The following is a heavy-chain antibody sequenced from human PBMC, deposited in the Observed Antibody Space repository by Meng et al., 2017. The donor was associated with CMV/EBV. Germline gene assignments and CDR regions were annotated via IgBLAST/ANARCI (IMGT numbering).Heavy chain of an antibody. CDR1: GYTFTGYY. CDR2: INPNSGGT. CDR3: ARKSRWLMRGDAFDI. Sequence: ASVKVSCKASGYTFTGYYMHWVRQAPGQGLEWMGWINPNSGGTNYAQKFQGRVTMTRDTSISTAYMELSRLRSDDTAVYYCARKSRWLMRGDAFDIWGQGTMVTVSS. V-gene: IGHV1-2*02. D-gene: IGHD5-24*01. J-gene: IGHJ3*02.